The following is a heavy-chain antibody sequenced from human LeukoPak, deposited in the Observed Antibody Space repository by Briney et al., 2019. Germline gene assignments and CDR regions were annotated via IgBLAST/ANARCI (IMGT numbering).Heavy chain of an antibody. CDR1: GFSFSSYG. D-gene: IGHD3-22*01. Sequence: GGSLRLSCAASGFSFSSYGMHWVRLAPGKGLEWVAVISYDGSNKYYADSVKGRFTISRDNSKNTLYLQMNSLRSDDTAVYYCARERSDYVGRYYGYWGQGTLVTVSS. CDR3: ARERSDYVGRYYGY. J-gene: IGHJ4*02. CDR2: ISYDGSNK. V-gene: IGHV3-30*03.